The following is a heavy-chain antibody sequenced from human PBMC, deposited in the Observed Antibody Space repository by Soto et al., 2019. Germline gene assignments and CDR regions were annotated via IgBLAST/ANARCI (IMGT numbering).Heavy chain of an antibody. Sequence: PSETLSLTCTVSGGAISNDYWSWIRQSPGKGLEWIGYIYYSGRTYHNPSLKSRVTISVDTSKNQLSLKLTSVTAADTAVYYCARAAYCGDSCYYYFDHWRQGTLVTVSS. CDR1: GGAISNDY. CDR3: ARAAYCGDSCYYYFDH. J-gene: IGHJ4*02. CDR2: IYYSGRT. D-gene: IGHD2-21*02. V-gene: IGHV4-59*01.